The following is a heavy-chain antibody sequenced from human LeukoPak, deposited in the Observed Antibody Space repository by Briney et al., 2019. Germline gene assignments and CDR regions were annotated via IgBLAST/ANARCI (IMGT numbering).Heavy chain of an antibody. CDR3: ARAKRNGFDI. Sequence: PGGSLRLSCAASGFTFSSYGMHWVRQAPGKGLEWVAFIRYDGGNKYYADSVKGRFTISRDNAKNSLYLQMNSLRAEDTAVYYCARAKRNGFDIWGQGTMVTVSS. V-gene: IGHV3-30*02. CDR2: IRYDGGNK. J-gene: IGHJ3*02. CDR1: GFTFSSYG.